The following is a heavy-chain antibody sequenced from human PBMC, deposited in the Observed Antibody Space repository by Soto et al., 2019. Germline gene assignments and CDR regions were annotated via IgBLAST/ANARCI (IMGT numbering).Heavy chain of an antibody. D-gene: IGHD6-13*01. CDR1: GFTFSSYS. CDR3: ARDPREKQQLTTYYYYYMDV. J-gene: IGHJ6*03. CDR2: ISSSSSYI. Sequence: EVQLVESGGGLVKPGGSLRLSCAASGFTFSSYSMNWVRQAPGKGLEWVSSISSSSSYIYYADSVKGRFTISRDNAKNSLYLQMNSLRAEDTAVYYCARDPREKQQLTTYYYYYMDVWGKGTTVTVSS. V-gene: IGHV3-21*01.